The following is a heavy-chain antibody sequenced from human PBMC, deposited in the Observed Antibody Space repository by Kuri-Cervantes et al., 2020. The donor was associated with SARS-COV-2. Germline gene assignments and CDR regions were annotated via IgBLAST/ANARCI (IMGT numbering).Heavy chain of an antibody. D-gene: IGHD2-2*01. V-gene: IGHV3-48*01. CDR2: ISSSSSTI. CDR1: GFTFSSYS. J-gene: IGHJ6*02. CDR3: AMTLPAAAPYYYYGMDV. Sequence: GGSLRLSCAASGFTFSSYSMNWVRQAPGKGLEWVSYISSSSSTIYYADSVKGRFTISRDNSKNTLYLQMNSLRAEGTAVYYCAMTLPAAAPYYYYGMDVWGQGTTVTVSS.